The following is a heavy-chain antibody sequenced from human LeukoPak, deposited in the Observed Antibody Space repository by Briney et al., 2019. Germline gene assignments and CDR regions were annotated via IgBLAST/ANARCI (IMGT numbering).Heavy chain of an antibody. J-gene: IGHJ2*01. Sequence: DSVKVSCKASGYTFISYGISWVRQAPGQGLEWMGWIISLNGNTNYAQNLQGRVTMTTDTSTSTAYMELRSLRSDDTAVYYCARGLGVVTAQSEQPKPRYFDLWGRGTQVTASS. CDR3: ARGLGVVTAQSEQPKPRYFDL. CDR1: GYTFISYG. V-gene: IGHV1-18*01. CDR2: IISLNGNT. D-gene: IGHD2-21*02.